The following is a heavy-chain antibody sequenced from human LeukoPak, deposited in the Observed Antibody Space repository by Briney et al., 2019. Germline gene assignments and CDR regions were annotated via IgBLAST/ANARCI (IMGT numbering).Heavy chain of an antibody. CDR3: ARGDDSGYYDYFDY. D-gene: IGHD3-22*01. V-gene: IGHV3-53*01. Sequence: GGSLRLSCAASGFTVDSNYLSWVRQAPGKGLEWVSTIYTGGNTYYAASVKGRFTISRDFSKNTVFLHVNSLRAEDTAMYYCARGDDSGYYDYFDYWGQGALVTVSS. CDR1: GFTVDSNY. CDR2: IYTGGNT. J-gene: IGHJ4*02.